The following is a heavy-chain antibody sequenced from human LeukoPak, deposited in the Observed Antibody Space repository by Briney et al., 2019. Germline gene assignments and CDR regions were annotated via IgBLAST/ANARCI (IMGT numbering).Heavy chain of an antibody. Sequence: ASVKVSCKASGYTFTGYYMHWVRQAPGQGLEWMGWINPNSGGTNYAQKFQGRVTMTRDTSISTAYMELSRLRSDDTAVYYCARVTAPRDIVVVVAAPPPTFFDYWGQGTLVTVSS. D-gene: IGHD2-15*01. CDR1: GYTFTGYY. V-gene: IGHV1-2*02. CDR2: INPNSGGT. CDR3: ARVTAPRDIVVVVAAPPPTFFDY. J-gene: IGHJ4*02.